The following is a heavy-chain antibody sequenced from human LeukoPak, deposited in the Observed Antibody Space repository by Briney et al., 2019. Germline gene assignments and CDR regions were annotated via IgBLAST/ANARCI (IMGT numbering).Heavy chain of an antibody. CDR1: GFTFSSYA. J-gene: IGHJ4*02. CDR3: AKERRVYDSSGYYDY. Sequence: GRSLRLSCAASGFTFSSYAMSWVRQAPGKGLEWVSAISGSGGSTYYADSVKGRFTISRDNSKNTLYLQMNSLRAEDTAVYYCAKERRVYDSSGYYDYWGQGTLVTVSS. V-gene: IGHV3-23*01. CDR2: ISGSGGST. D-gene: IGHD3-22*01.